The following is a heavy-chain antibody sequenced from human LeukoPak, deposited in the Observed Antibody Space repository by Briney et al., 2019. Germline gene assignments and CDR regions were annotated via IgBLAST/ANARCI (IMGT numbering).Heavy chain of an antibody. CDR3: ARSSFPYYFDY. CDR2: ISWNSGSI. CDR1: GFIFDDYA. J-gene: IGHJ4*02. V-gene: IGHV3-9*01. Sequence: PGGSLRLSCAASGFIFDDYAMHWVRQAPGKGLEWVSGISWNSGSIGYADSAKGRFTISRDNAKNSLYLQMNSVRAEDTAVYYCARSSFPYYFDYWGQGTLVTVSS. D-gene: IGHD3-16*01.